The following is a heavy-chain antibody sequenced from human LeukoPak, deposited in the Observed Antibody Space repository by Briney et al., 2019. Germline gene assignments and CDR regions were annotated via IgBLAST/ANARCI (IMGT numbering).Heavy chain of an antibody. V-gene: IGHV3-23*01. Sequence: PGGSLRLSCAASGFTFSSYAMSWVRQAPGKGLEWVSVISGSGGGTYYADSVKGRFTISRDNSKNTLYLQMNSLRAEDTAVYYCARSVGVMIYYYYAMDVWGQGTTVTVSS. CDR1: GFTFSSYA. D-gene: IGHD3-10*01. J-gene: IGHJ6*02. CDR3: ARSVGVMIYYYYAMDV. CDR2: ISGSGGGT.